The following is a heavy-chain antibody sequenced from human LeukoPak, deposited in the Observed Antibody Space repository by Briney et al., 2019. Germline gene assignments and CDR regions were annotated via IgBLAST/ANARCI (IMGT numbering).Heavy chain of an antibody. CDR2: ISAYNGNT. Sequence: ASVKVSCKASGYTFTSYGISWVRQAPGQGLEWMGWISAYNGNTNYAQKLQGRVTMTTDTSTSTAYMELRSLRSDDTAVYYCARLYYYGSGSYYPFDYWGQGTLVTVSS. CDR3: ARLYYYGSGSYYPFDY. J-gene: IGHJ4*02. D-gene: IGHD3-10*01. V-gene: IGHV1-18*01. CDR1: GYTFTSYG.